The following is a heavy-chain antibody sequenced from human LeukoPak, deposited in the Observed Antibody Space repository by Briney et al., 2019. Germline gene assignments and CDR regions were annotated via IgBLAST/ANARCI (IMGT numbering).Heavy chain of an antibody. D-gene: IGHD6-13*01. CDR1: GYTLTELS. CDR3: ARVTYSSPDY. CDR2: FDPEDGET. V-gene: IGHV1-24*01. J-gene: IGHJ4*02. Sequence: ASVKVSCKVSGYTLTELSMHWVRQAPGKGLEWMGGFDPEDGETIYAQKFQGRITITRNTSINTAYMELSSLRSEDTAVYYCARVTYSSPDYWGQGTLVTVSS.